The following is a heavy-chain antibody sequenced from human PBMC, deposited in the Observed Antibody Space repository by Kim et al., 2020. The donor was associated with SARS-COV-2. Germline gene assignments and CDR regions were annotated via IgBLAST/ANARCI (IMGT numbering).Heavy chain of an antibody. CDR2: IKQDGSEK. Sequence: GGSLRLSCAASGFTFSSYWMSWVRQAPGKGLEWVANIKQDGSEKYYVDSVKGRFTISRDNAKNSLYLQMNSLRAEDTAVYYCAREKAMVRGAPFDYWGQGTLVTVSS. V-gene: IGHV3-7*01. J-gene: IGHJ4*02. CDR3: AREKAMVRGAPFDY. D-gene: IGHD3-10*01. CDR1: GFTFSSYW.